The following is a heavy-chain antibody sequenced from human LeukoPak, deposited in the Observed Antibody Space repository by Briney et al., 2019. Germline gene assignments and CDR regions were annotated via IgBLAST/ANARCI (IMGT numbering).Heavy chain of an antibody. CDR1: GFTFSSYG. Sequence: GALRLSCAASGFTFSSYGMHWVRQAPGKGLEWVAVIWYDGSNKYYADSVKGRFTISRDNSKNTLYLQMNSLRAEDTAVYYCAKEENYYGSGSYYNAHDYWGQGTLVTVSS. D-gene: IGHD3-10*01. CDR3: AKEENYYGSGSYYNAHDY. CDR2: IWYDGSNK. J-gene: IGHJ4*02. V-gene: IGHV3-33*06.